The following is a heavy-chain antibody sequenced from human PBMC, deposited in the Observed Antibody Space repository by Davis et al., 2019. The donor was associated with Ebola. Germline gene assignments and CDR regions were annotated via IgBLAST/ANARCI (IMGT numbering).Heavy chain of an antibody. CDR3: AREGLVVVTATLGYYGMDV. V-gene: IGHV1-46*03. J-gene: IGHJ6*02. Sequence: ASVKVSCKASGYTFTSYYMHWVRQAPGQGLEWMGIINPSGGSTSYAQKFQGRVTMTRDTSTSTVYMELSSLRSEDTAVYYCAREGLVVVTATLGYYGMDVWGQGTTVTVSS. CDR1: GYTFTSYY. CDR2: INPSGGST. D-gene: IGHD2-21*02.